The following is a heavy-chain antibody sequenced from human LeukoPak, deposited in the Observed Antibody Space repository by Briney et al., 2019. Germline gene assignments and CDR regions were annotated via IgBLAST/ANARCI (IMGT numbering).Heavy chain of an antibody. CDR3: ARDRQRNGGFLYYFDY. Sequence: GGSLRLSCAASGFTVSSNYMSWVRQAPGKGLEWVSVIYSGGSTYYADSVKGRFTISRDNSKNTLYLQMNSLRAEDTAVYYCARDRQRNGGFLYYFDYWGQGTLVTVSS. D-gene: IGHD4-23*01. J-gene: IGHJ4*02. V-gene: IGHV3-66*01. CDR2: IYSGGST. CDR1: GFTVSSNY.